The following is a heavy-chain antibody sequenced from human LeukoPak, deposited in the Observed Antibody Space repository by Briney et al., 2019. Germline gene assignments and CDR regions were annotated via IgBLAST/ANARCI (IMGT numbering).Heavy chain of an antibody. Sequence: PGGSLRLSCAASGFTFSSYAMSWVRQAPGKGLEWVSAISGSGGSTYYADSVKGRFTISRDNSKNSVYLQMDSLRVEDTAMYYCAKDVDTVMDWANDAFDVWGQGTMVIVSS. D-gene: IGHD5-18*01. CDR2: ISGSGGST. CDR3: AKDVDTVMDWANDAFDV. V-gene: IGHV3-23*01. J-gene: IGHJ3*01. CDR1: GFTFSSYA.